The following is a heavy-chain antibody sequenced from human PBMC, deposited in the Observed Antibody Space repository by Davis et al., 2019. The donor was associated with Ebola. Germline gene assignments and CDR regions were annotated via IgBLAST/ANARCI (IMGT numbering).Heavy chain of an antibody. Sequence: GGSLRLSCAASGFAFSVYYMDWVRLTPGKGLEWVSTYGTSADTYYADSVKGRFTISRDNSKNTLYLQMNSLRAEDTAVYYCAKYYYGMDVWGKGTTVTVSS. CDR2: YGTSADT. J-gene: IGHJ6*04. V-gene: IGHV3-69-1*01. CDR3: AKYYYGMDV. CDR1: GFAFSVYY.